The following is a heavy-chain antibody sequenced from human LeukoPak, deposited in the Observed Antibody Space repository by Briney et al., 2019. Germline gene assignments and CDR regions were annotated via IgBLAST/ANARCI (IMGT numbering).Heavy chain of an antibody. Sequence: ASVPVPCKVSGYTLIELSMHWVGPAPGKGLEWMGGFDPEDGETIYAQKFQGRVTMTEDTSTDTAYMELSSLRSEDTAVYDCATVSGYDYVWGSYRYAFDIWGQGTMVTVSS. CDR3: ATVSGYDYVWGSYRYAFDI. D-gene: IGHD3-16*02. J-gene: IGHJ3*02. CDR1: GYTLIELS. V-gene: IGHV1-24*01. CDR2: FDPEDGET.